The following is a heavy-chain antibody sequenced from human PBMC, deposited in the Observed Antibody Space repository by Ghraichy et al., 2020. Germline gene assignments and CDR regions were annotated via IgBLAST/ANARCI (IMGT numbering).Heavy chain of an antibody. CDR1: GGSISSSSYY. CDR2: IYYSGST. D-gene: IGHD2-2*01. J-gene: IGHJ4*02. CDR3: ARLYCSSTRCYGYYFDY. V-gene: IGHV4-39*01. Sequence: ETLSLTCTVSGGSISSSSYYWGWIRQPPGKGLEWIGNIYYSGSTYYTPSLKSRVTISVDTSKNQFSLKLSSVTAADTAVYYCARLYCSSTRCYGYYFDYWGQGTLVTVSS.